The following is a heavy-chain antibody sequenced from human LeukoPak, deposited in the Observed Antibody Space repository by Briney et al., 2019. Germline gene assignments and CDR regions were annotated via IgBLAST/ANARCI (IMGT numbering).Heavy chain of an antibody. V-gene: IGHV1-69*04. CDR3: ATANIVGATTGGSFDY. J-gene: IGHJ4*02. Sequence: SVKVSCKASGGTFSSYAISWVRQAPGQGLEWMGRIIPILGIANYAQKFQGRVTITADKSTSTAYMELSSLRSEDTAVYYCATANIVGATTGGSFDYWGQGTLVTVSS. CDR1: GGTFSSYA. D-gene: IGHD1-26*01. CDR2: IIPILGIA.